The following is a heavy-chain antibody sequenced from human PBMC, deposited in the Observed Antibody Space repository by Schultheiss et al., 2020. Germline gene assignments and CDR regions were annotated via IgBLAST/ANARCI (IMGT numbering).Heavy chain of an antibody. Sequence: ASVKVSCKASGYIFTNYGISWVRQAPGQGLEWMGRINPNSGGTNYAQKFQGRVTMTRDTSISTAYMELSRLRSDDTAVYYCARVVTATWYFDLWGRGTLVTVSS. CDR1: GYIFTNYG. CDR3: ARVVTATWYFDL. CDR2: INPNSGGT. J-gene: IGHJ2*01. D-gene: IGHD4-23*01. V-gene: IGHV1-2*06.